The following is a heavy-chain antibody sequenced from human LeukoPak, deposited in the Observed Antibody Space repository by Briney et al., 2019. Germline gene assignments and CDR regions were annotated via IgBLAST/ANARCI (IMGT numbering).Heavy chain of an antibody. CDR3: ARSTGSTMFIDY. D-gene: IGHD3-10*02. J-gene: IGHJ4*02. CDR2: IYYSGNT. CDR1: GGSISPYY. Sequence: SETLSLTCTVSGGSISPYYWSWIRQPPGKGLEWLGYIYYSGNTDYNPSLKSRVAISVDTSKNQFSLKLSSVTAADTAVYYCARSTGSTMFIDYWGRGTLVTVSS. V-gene: IGHV4-59*01.